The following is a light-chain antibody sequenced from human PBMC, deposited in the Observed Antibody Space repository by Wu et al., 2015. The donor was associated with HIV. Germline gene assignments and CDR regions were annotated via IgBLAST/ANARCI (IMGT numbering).Light chain of an antibody. CDR1: QNINTY. J-gene: IGKJ5*01. V-gene: IGKV3-20*01. CDR3: QQYGGSPQVT. Sequence: DIVLTQSPGTLSLSPGERATLSCRATQNINTYLAWYQQRPGQAPRLLIYGASSRATGIPNRFSGSGSGTDFTLIISRLEPEDFAVYYCQQYGGSPQVTFGQGTRLEIK. CDR2: GAS.